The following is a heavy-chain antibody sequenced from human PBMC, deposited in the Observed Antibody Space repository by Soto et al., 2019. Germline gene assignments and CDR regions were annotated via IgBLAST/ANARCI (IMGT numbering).Heavy chain of an antibody. D-gene: IGHD3-22*01. Sequence: EVKLLQSGGGLVQPGGSLRLSCAVSGLTFKDYPMSWVRRAPGKGLEWVSAIGAAGVTRYYDDSVKGRFIISRDNSGGTLYLQMHSLRAEDTALYSCGYFYDDTNYDYRGQGTLVSVSS. J-gene: IGHJ4*02. CDR3: GYFYDDTNYDY. CDR1: GLTFKDYP. V-gene: IGHV3-23*01. CDR2: IGAAGVTR.